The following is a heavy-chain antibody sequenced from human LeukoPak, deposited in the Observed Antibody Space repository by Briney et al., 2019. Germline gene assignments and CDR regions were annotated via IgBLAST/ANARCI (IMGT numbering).Heavy chain of an antibody. V-gene: IGHV4-34*01. Sequence: KPSETLSLTCAVYGGSFSGYYWTWIRQSPGKGLEWIGDINHSGSTKYNPSLKSRFTISVEASKNQFSLNLSSVTAADTAVYYCARLRYFDWLLAYYYYYMDVWGKGTTVTISS. CDR3: ARLRYFDWLLAYYYYYMDV. J-gene: IGHJ6*03. CDR2: INHSGST. CDR1: GGSFSGYY. D-gene: IGHD3-9*01.